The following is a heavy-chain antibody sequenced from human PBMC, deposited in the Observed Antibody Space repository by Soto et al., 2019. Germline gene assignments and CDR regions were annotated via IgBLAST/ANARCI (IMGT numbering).Heavy chain of an antibody. CDR2: IITNTQGGTT. CDR3: TADAQFETSGLGY. CDR1: GFTFSDAW. D-gene: IGHD5-12*01. Sequence: GGSLRLSCAASGFTFSDAWMNWVRQAPGKGLEWVGRIITNTQGGTTDFAAPLKGRFTISRDDSKATLYLHMNSLNTEDIAFYYCTADAQFETSGLGYWGQGTLVTVSS. V-gene: IGHV3-15*07. J-gene: IGHJ4*02.